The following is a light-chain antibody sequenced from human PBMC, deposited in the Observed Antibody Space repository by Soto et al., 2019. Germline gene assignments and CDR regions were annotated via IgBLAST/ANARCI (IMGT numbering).Light chain of an antibody. CDR1: QSVSSY. V-gene: IGKV3-11*01. J-gene: IGKJ2*01. CDR3: QQRSNWPPLYT. Sequence: EIVLTQSPATLSLSPGERATLSCRASQSVSSYLAWYQQKPGQAPRLLIYDASNRATGIPARFSGSGSGTDFTITISRLEPEDFAVYYCQQRSNWPPLYTFGQGTKLEIK. CDR2: DAS.